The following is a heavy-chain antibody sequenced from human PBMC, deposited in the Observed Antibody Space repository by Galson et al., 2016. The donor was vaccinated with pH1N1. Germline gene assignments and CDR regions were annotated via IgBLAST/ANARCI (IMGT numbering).Heavy chain of an antibody. V-gene: IGHV3-48*03. D-gene: IGHD6-19*01. CDR3: ARPAEQQWLVILPFGY. CDR2: TSRSGSTI. CDR1: GFAFSSYE. J-gene: IGHJ4*02. Sequence: SLRLSCAASGFAFSSYEMNWVRQAPGKGLEWVSHTSRSGSTIHYADSVKGRLTVSRDNAKNSLYLQMNSLRAEDTAVYYCARPAEQQWLVILPFGYWGQGILVTVSS.